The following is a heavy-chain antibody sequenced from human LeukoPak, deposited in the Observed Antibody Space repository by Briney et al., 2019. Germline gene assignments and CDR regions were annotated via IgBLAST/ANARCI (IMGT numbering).Heavy chain of an antibody. Sequence: GASVKVSCKASGYTFTGYYMHWVRQAPGQGLEWMGRINPNSGGTNYAQKFQGRVTMTRDTSISTAYMELSRLRSDDTAVYYCARDPPQQPSVPASAFDIWGQGTMVTVSS. J-gene: IGHJ3*02. D-gene: IGHD6-13*01. CDR3: ARDPPQQPSVPASAFDI. V-gene: IGHV1-2*06. CDR2: INPNSGGT. CDR1: GYTFTGYY.